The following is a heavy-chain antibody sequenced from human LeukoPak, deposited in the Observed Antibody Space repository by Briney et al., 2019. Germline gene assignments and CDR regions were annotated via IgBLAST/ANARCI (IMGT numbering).Heavy chain of an antibody. CDR3: ARDGPYYYDSSGYSDY. J-gene: IGHJ4*02. Sequence: PGGSLRLSCAASGFTFSDYYMSWIPQAPGKGLEGVSYISSSGSTISYADSVKGRFTISRDNAKNSLYLQMNSLRAEDTAVYYCARDGPYYYDSSGYSDYWGQGTLFTVSS. CDR1: GFTFSDYY. V-gene: IGHV3-11*04. CDR2: ISSSGSTI. D-gene: IGHD3-22*01.